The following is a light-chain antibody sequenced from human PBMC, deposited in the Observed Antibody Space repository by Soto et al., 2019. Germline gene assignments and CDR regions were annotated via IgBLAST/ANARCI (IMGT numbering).Light chain of an antibody. V-gene: IGKV1-27*01. CDR2: AAS. CDR3: QKYNSAPFT. CDR1: QGISNY. J-gene: IGKJ4*01. Sequence: IQISQSPSSVSASVGDRVTISCRASQGISNYLAWYQQKPGKVPKLLIYAASTLQSGVPSRFSGSGSGTDFTLTISSLQPEDVATYYCQKYNSAPFTFGGGTKVDIK.